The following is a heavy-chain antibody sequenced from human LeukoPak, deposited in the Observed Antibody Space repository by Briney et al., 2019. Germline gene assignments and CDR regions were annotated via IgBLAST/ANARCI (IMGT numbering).Heavy chain of an antibody. V-gene: IGHV1-69*06. CDR2: IIPIFGTA. D-gene: IGHD3-10*01. CDR3: ARPRFPYYRLSGTDYYYMDV. CDR1: RGTLSNYA. Sequence: SVKVSCKASRGTLSNYAISWVRQAPGQGLEWMGGIIPIFGTANYAQKFQGRVTITAAKSTSTAYMELSSLRSEDTAVYYCARPRFPYYRLSGTDYYYMDVWGKGTTVTVSS. J-gene: IGHJ6*03.